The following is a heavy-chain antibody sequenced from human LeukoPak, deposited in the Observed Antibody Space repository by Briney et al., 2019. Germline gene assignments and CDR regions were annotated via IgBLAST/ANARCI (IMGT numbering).Heavy chain of an antibody. CDR3: ARPYDISASYYDY. D-gene: IGHD3-22*01. CDR1: GYTFTTYY. V-gene: IGHV1-46*01. J-gene: IGHJ4*02. Sequence: ASVKVSCKASGYTFTTYYIHWVRQAPGQGLEWMGIINPSGGTTTYAQKFQGRVTMTRDTSTSTVYMELNSLRPEDTAVYYCARPYDISASYYDYWGQGTLVTVSP. CDR2: INPSGGTT.